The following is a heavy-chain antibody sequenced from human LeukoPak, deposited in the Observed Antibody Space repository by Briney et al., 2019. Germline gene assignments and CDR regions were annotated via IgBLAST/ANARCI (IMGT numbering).Heavy chain of an antibody. V-gene: IGHV1-18*01. CDR2: ISAHDGTR. D-gene: IGHD6-19*01. J-gene: IGHJ4*02. Sequence: ASVKVSCKASGYTFTNYGITWVRQAPGQGLEWMGWISAHDGTRNYALKHEDRVTMSTDTSTSTAYMELRGLRSDDTAVYYCARRSTLYSSGRFYFDYWGQGTLVTVSS. CDR3: ARRSTLYSSGRFYFDY. CDR1: GYTFTNYG.